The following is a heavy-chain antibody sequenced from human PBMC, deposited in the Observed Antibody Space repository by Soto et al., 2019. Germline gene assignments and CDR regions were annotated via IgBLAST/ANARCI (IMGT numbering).Heavy chain of an antibody. V-gene: IGHV4-34*01. Sequence: QVQLQQWGAGLLKPSETLSLTCAVYGGSFSGYYWSWIRQPPGKGLEWIGEINHSGSTNYNPSLRSRVTLSVDTSKNQFSLKLSSVTAADTAVYYCARSDYVWGSYRRNPYYFDYWGQGTLVTVSS. CDR2: INHSGST. CDR1: GGSFSGYY. D-gene: IGHD3-16*02. CDR3: ARSDYVWGSYRRNPYYFDY. J-gene: IGHJ4*02.